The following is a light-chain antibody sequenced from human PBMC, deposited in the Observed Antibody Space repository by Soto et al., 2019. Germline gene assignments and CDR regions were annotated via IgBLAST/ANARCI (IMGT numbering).Light chain of an antibody. CDR2: EVS. J-gene: IGLJ3*02. CDR3: SSFTTSSTWV. CDR1: SSDVGKYSY. V-gene: IGLV2-14*01. Sequence: QSALTQPASVSGSPGQSIAISCTGTSSDVGKYSYVSWFQQYPGNAPKLMIYEVSNRPSGVSNRFSGSKSGNTASLTIPGLQGEDEADYYFSSFTTSSTWVFGGGTKLTVL.